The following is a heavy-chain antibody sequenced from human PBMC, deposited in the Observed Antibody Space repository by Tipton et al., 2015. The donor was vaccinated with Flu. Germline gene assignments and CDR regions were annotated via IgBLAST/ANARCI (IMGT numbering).Heavy chain of an antibody. V-gene: IGHV4-38-2*02. J-gene: IGHJ1*01. Sequence: LSCTVSGYSISSGYYWGWIRQPPGKGLEWIGNIYHSGGTYYNPSLKGRVTISEDTSKNQFSLKLTSVTAADTAVYYCAGLRREERYYDTRGSLDWGQGTLVAVSS. CDR1: GYSISSGYY. CDR2: IYHSGGT. D-gene: IGHD3-22*01. CDR3: AGLRREERYYDTRGSLD.